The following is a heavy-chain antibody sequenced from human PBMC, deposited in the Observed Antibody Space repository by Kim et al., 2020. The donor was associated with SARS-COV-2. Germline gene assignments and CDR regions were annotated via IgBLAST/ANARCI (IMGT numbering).Heavy chain of an antibody. V-gene: IGHV1-8*02. Sequence: ASVKVSCKASGYTFTSYDINWVRQATGQGLEWMGWMNPNSGNTSYAQKFQGRVTMTRNTSISTAYMELSSLRSEDTAVYYCATWLIRDGYNSAGVYDAFDIWGQGTMVTVSS. D-gene: IGHD5-12*01. CDR2: MNPNSGNT. CDR3: ATWLIRDGYNSAGVYDAFDI. J-gene: IGHJ3*02. CDR1: GYTFTSYD.